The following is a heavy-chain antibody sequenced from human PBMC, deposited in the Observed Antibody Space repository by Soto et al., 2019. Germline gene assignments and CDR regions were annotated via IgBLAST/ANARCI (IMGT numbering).Heavy chain of an antibody. CDR1: GLTFSRFW. CDR2: IKEDGSEK. J-gene: IGHJ4*02. V-gene: IGHV3-7*05. Sequence: GGSLRLSCAGSGLTFSRFWMSWVRQAPGKGLEWVANIKEDGSEKYYVDSVRGRFTISRDNANNSLYLQMNSLRDADTAMYYCARGPYWGQGTLVTVSS. CDR3: ARGPY.